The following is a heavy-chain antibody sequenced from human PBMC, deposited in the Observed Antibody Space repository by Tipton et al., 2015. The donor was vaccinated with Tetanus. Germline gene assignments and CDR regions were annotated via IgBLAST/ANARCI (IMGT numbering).Heavy chain of an antibody. CDR1: GITVSGNY. D-gene: IGHD5-18*01. CDR3: ARLSANSYGYPQFDY. J-gene: IGHJ4*02. CDR2: LYTDGRT. Sequence: VQLVQSGRGLIQPGGSLKLSCAASGITVSGNYWSWVRQAPGKGLEWVSLLYTDGRTYYADSVKGRFTISRDNAKNTLSLQMNSLRAEDTAVYYCARLSANSYGYPQFDYWGQGTLVTVSS. V-gene: IGHV3-53*01.